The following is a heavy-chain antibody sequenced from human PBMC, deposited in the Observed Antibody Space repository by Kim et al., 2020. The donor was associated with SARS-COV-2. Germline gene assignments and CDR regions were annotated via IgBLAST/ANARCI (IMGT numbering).Heavy chain of an antibody. Sequence: TTTYAGSVKGRFTISRDNSKNALYLQLSSLRAEDTAMYYCANPRQPDYWGQGTLVTVSS. J-gene: IGHJ4*02. V-gene: IGHV3-23*01. CDR2: TT. CDR3: ANPRQPDY. D-gene: IGHD6-13*01.